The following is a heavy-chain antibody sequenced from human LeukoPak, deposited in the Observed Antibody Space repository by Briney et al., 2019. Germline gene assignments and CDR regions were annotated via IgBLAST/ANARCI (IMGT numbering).Heavy chain of an antibody. V-gene: IGHV1-46*01. CDR3: ARGTGIAAAVTSLFQY. Sequence: ASVKVSCKASGYTFTSYYMHWVRQAPGQGLEWMGVINTSGGSTSYAQKFQGRVTMTRDTSTRTVYMELSSLRSEDTAVYYCARGTGIAAAVTSLFQYWGQGTLVTVSS. CDR2: INTSGGST. CDR1: GYTFTSYY. J-gene: IGHJ1*01. D-gene: IGHD6-13*01.